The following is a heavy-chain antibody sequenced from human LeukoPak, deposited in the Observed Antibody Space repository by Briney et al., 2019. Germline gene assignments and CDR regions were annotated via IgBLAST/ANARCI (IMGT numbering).Heavy chain of an antibody. CDR2: INPGGGST. Sequence: SVKVSCKASAYTFTSFYMHWVRQAPGQGLEWMGMINPGGGSTTYAQKFQGRVAMTRDTSTSTVYMELSSLRSEDTAVYYCARDKPYYNFWSDTYGMDVWGQGTTVTVSS. CDR3: ARDKPYYNFWSDTYGMDV. CDR1: AYTFTSFY. D-gene: IGHD3-3*01. J-gene: IGHJ6*02. V-gene: IGHV1-46*01.